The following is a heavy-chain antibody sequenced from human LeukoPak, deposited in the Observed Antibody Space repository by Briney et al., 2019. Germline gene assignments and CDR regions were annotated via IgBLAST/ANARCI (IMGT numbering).Heavy chain of an antibody. CDR1: GGSISSGGYS. D-gene: IGHD3-16*02. CDR3: ARGGDYVWGSYRYSNWFDP. V-gene: IGHV4-30-2*01. J-gene: IGHJ5*02. CDR2: IYHSGST. Sequence: TLSETLSLTCAVSGGSISSGGYSWSWIRQPPGKGLEWIGYIYHSGSTYYNPSLKSRVTISVDRSKNQFSLKLSSVTAADTAVYYCARGGDYVWGSYRYSNWFDPWGQGTLVTVSS.